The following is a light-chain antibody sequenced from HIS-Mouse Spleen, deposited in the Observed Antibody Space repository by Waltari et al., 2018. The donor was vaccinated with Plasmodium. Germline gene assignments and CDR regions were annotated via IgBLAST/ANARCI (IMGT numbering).Light chain of an antibody. V-gene: IGLV3-10*01. J-gene: IGLJ3*02. CDR1: ALPKKF. CDR2: DDS. Sequence: SYQLTQPPSVSVSPGQTTRITCPGDALPKKFAYWYQKKSGQATVLVIYDDSKRPSGIPERFSGSSSGTMATLTISGAQVEDEADYYCYSTDSSGNHRVFGGGTKLTVL. CDR3: YSTDSSGNHRV.